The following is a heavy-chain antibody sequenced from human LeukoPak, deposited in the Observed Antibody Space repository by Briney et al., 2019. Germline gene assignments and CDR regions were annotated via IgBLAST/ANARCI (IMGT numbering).Heavy chain of an antibody. CDR1: GGFFSGYY. D-gene: IGHD4-17*01. CDR2: INHSGST. V-gene: IGHV4-34*01. J-gene: IGHJ4*02. CDR3: AASRYDYGDYVPLVY. Sequence: PSETLSLTCAVYGGFFSGYYWSWIRQPPGKGLEWIGEINHSGSTNYSPSLKSRVTISVDTSKNQFSLKLSSVTAADTTVYYCAASRYDYGDYVPLVYWGQGTLVTVSS.